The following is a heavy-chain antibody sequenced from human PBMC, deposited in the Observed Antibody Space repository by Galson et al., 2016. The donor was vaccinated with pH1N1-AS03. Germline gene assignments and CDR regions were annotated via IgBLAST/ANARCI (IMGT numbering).Heavy chain of an antibody. Sequence: SLRLSCAAYGFTFSSYAMHWVRQAPGKGLEWVAVVSYDGSNKYYADSVKGRFTISRDNSKNTLYLQMNSLRAEDTAVYYCASGMVELDYWGQGTLVTVSS. D-gene: IGHD3-10*01. CDR3: ASGMVELDY. CDR1: GFTFSSYA. CDR2: VSYDGSNK. J-gene: IGHJ4*02. V-gene: IGHV3-30*01.